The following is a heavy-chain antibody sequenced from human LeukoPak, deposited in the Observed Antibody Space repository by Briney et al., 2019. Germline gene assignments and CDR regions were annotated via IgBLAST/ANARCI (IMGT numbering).Heavy chain of an antibody. Sequence: SETLSLTCTVSGDSISSYYWSWIRHPPAKGLEWIGYIYYSGRTNYNPSLKSRVTISVDTAKNQFSLKLSSVTAADTAVYYCARGASYGDYKLWGQGTLVTVSS. CDR1: GDSISSYY. CDR2: IYYSGRT. D-gene: IGHD4-17*01. V-gene: IGHV4-59*01. CDR3: ARGASYGDYKL. J-gene: IGHJ4*02.